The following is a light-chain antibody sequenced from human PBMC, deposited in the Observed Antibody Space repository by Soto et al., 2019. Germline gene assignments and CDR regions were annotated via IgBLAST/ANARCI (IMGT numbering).Light chain of an antibody. V-gene: IGLV1-47*01. CDR3: AAWDVKLSGWV. Sequence: QSVLTQPPSASGTPGQRVTISCSGSSSNIGSHFVYWYQQLPGTAPKLLIYRNDQRPSGVPDRFSGSKSGTSASLAISGLRSEDESGYYCAAWDVKLSGWVFGGGTKLTVL. J-gene: IGLJ3*02. CDR2: RND. CDR1: SSNIGSHF.